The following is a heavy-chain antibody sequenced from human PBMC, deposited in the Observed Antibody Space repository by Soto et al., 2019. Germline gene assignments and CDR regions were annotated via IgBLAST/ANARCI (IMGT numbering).Heavy chain of an antibody. CDR3: ATYTSLDY. Sequence: GGSLRLSXAASGFTVSNNYMSWVRQAPGKGLEWVSLIYSGGSTFYADSVKGRFTISRDNSKNTLFLQMNSLRAEDTAVYFCATYTSLDYWGQGTLVTVSS. J-gene: IGHJ4*02. CDR2: IYSGGST. CDR1: GFTVSNNY. D-gene: IGHD2-2*02. V-gene: IGHV3-53*01.